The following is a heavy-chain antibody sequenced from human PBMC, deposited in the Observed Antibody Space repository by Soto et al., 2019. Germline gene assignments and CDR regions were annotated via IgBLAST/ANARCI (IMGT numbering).Heavy chain of an antibody. V-gene: IGHV3-23*01. D-gene: IGHD4-4*01. CDR2: ISKSGDNT. CDR3: TKEDSLQRDLDY. CDR1: GFTFSSYA. J-gene: IGHJ4*02. Sequence: GGSLRLSCAASGFTFSSYAMSWVRQAPGKGLEWVSAISKSGDNTYYADSVNGRFTISRDNSKNTLYLQVNSLSAEDTAIYFCTKEDSLQRDLDYWGQGTLVTVSS.